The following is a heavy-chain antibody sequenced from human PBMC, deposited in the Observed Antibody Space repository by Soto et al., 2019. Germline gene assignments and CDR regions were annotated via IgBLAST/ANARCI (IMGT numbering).Heavy chain of an antibody. V-gene: IGHV1-69*12. J-gene: IGHJ4*02. CDR1: GGTFSSYA. CDR2: IIPIFGTA. CDR3: ARCCYDSVGGSYRSLYSFDS. D-gene: IGHD3-16*02. Sequence: QVQLVQSGAEVKKPGSSVKVSCKASGGTFSSYAISWVRQAPGQGLEWMGGIIPIFGTANYAQKFQGRVTIPAYESTSTAYMELSRLRSEDTAVYYCARCCYDSVGGSYRSLYSFDSWGQGTLVTVSS.